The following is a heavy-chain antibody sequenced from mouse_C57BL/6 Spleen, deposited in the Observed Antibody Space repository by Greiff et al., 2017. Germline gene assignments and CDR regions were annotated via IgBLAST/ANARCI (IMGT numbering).Heavy chain of an antibody. CDR2: IHPNSGST. CDR1: GYTFTSYW. D-gene: IGHD1-1*01. V-gene: IGHV1-64*01. Sequence: QVQLQQPGAELVKPGASVKLSCKASGYTFTSYWMHWVKQRPGQGLEWIGMIHPNSGSTNYNEKFKSKATLTVDKSSSTAYMQLSSLTSEDSAVYYCARDIYYCGSRGYFDYWGQGTTLTVSS. J-gene: IGHJ2*01. CDR3: ARDIYYCGSRGYFDY.